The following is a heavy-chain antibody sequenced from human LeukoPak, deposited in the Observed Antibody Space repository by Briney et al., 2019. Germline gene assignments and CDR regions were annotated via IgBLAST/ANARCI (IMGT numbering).Heavy chain of an antibody. CDR1: GFTFSNAW. CDR3: AKDNGLWSGYIDH. Sequence: GGSLRLSCAASGFTFSNAWMSWVRQAPGKGLEWVGRIKSKTDGGTTDYAAPVKGRFTISRDDSKNTLYLQMNSLKTEDTAVYYCAKDNGLWSGYIDHWGQGTLVTVSS. V-gene: IGHV3-15*01. CDR2: IKSKTDGGTT. D-gene: IGHD3-3*01. J-gene: IGHJ4*02.